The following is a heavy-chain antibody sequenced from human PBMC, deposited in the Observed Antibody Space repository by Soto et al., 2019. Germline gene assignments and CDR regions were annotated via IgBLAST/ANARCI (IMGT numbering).Heavy chain of an antibody. CDR2: IYYSGST. J-gene: IGHJ4*02. Sequence: SETLSLTCTVSGGSISSGGYYWSWIRQHPGKGLEWIGYIYYSGSTYYNPSLKSRVTISVDTSKNQFSLKLSSVTAADTAVYYCARFDDSSSYYFDYWGQGTLVTVSS. V-gene: IGHV4-31*03. D-gene: IGHD6-6*01. CDR1: GGSISSGGYY. CDR3: ARFDDSSSYYFDY.